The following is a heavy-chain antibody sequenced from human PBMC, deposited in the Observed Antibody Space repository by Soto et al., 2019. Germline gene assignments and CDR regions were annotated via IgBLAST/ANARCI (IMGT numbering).Heavy chain of an antibody. CDR1: GFTFSSYS. CDR2: ISSSSSTI. CDR3: ATEGNLNWFDP. J-gene: IGHJ5*02. Sequence: EVQLVESGGGLVQPGGSLRLSCAASGFTFSSYSMNWVRQAPGKGLEWVSYISSSSSTIYYADSVKGRFTISRDNAKNSLYLPMNSLRDEDTAVYYCATEGNLNWFDPWGQGTLVTVSS. V-gene: IGHV3-48*02. D-gene: IGHD4-4*01.